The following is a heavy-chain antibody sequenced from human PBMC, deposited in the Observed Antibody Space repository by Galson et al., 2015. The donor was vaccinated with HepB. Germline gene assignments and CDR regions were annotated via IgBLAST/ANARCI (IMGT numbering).Heavy chain of an antibody. CDR2: IKQDGSEK. Sequence: SLRLSCAASGFTFSSYWMSWVRQAPGKGLEWVANIKQDGSEKYYVDSVKGRFTISRDNAKNSLYLQMNSLRAEDTAVYYCARETSTLTMIVVVTLNWYFDLWGRGTLVTVSS. V-gene: IGHV3-7*03. CDR3: ARETSTLTMIVVVTLNWYFDL. J-gene: IGHJ2*01. D-gene: IGHD3-22*01. CDR1: GFTFSSYW.